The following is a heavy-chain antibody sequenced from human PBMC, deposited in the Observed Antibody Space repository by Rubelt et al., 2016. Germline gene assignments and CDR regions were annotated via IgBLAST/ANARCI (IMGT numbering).Heavy chain of an antibody. J-gene: IGHJ4*02. CDR2: FNPDSGGT. V-gene: IGHV1-2*02. CDR3: ARDDSRRGDY. D-gene: IGHD3-10*01. Sequence: QVQLVQSGAEVKKPGASVKVSCKASGYAFNDYYIHWVRQAPGQGLEWMGWFNPDSGGTNYAQNLQGRVTMTRDTSIGTVYMELSSLRSDDTAVYYCARDDSRRGDYWGQGTLVTVSP. CDR1: GYAFNDYY.